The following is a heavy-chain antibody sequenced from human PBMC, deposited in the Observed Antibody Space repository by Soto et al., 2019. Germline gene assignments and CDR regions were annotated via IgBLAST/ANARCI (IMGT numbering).Heavy chain of an antibody. Sequence: ASVKVSCKASGYTFTTYDFNWVRQAPGQGLEWMGWLNPKSGMTGSAQKFQGRVTMTRDSSISTVYMELSSLRSEDTAVYYCARAWFGDFVYYFAYWGQGTLVTVSS. CDR3: ARAWFGDFVYYFAY. D-gene: IGHD3-10*01. CDR1: GYTFTTYD. V-gene: IGHV1-8*01. J-gene: IGHJ4*02. CDR2: LNPKSGMT.